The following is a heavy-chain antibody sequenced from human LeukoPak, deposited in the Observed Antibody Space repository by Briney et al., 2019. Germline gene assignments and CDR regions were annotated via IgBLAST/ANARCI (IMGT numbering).Heavy chain of an antibody. CDR3: ARQGYGVNSQGAADY. V-gene: IGHV1-18*04. CDR1: GYTFTGYY. J-gene: IGHJ4*02. CDR2: ISAYNGNT. Sequence: ASVKVSCKASGYTFTGYYMHWVRQAPGQGLEWMGWISAYNGNTNYAQNLQGRVTMTTDTSTSTAYMELRSLRSDDTAVYYCARQGYGVNSQGAADYWGQGTLVTVSS. D-gene: IGHD4-23*01.